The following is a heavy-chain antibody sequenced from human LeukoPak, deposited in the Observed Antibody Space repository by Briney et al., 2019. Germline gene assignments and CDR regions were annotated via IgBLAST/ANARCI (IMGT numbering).Heavy chain of an antibody. D-gene: IGHD3-22*01. CDR1: GFTFSSYA. Sequence: PGRSLRLSCAASGFTFSSYAMLWVRQAPGKGLEGGAVISYDGSNKYYADSVKGRFTISRDNSKNTLYLQMNSLRAEDTAVYYCARADKTYYYDSSGYYWYYWGQGTLVTVSS. CDR3: ARADKTYYYDSSGYYWYY. J-gene: IGHJ4*02. V-gene: IGHV3-30*01. CDR2: ISYDGSNK.